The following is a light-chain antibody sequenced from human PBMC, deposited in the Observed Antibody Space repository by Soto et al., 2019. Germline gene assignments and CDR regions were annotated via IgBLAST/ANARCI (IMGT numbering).Light chain of an antibody. CDR2: EGS. J-gene: IGLJ1*01. Sequence: SALTQPASVSGSPGQSITISCTGTSSDVGSYNLVSWYQQHPGKAPKLMIYEGSQRPSGASNRFSGSKFGNTASLTISGLQAEDEADYYCCSYAGGSTYVFGTGTKLTVL. CDR1: SSDVGSYNL. V-gene: IGLV2-23*01. CDR3: CSYAGGSTYV.